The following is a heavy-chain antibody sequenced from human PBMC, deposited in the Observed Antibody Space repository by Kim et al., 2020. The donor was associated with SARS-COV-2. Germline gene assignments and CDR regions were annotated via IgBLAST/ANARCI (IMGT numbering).Heavy chain of an antibody. CDR2: INHSGST. D-gene: IGHD3-9*01. CDR3: ARGRGTPQNYDILGGPSNWFDP. CDR1: GGSFSGYY. Sequence: SETLSLTCAVYGGSFSGYYWSWIRQPPGKGLEWIGEINHSGSTNYNPSLKSRVTISVDTSKNQFSLKLSSVTAADTAVYYCARGRGTPQNYDILGGPSNWFDPWGQGTLVTVSS. V-gene: IGHV4-34*01. J-gene: IGHJ5*02.